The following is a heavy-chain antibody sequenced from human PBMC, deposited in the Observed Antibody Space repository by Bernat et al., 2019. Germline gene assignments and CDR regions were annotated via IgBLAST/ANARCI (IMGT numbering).Heavy chain of an antibody. J-gene: IGHJ6*03. D-gene: IGHD6-13*01. CDR3: TRDTPLEVVGAAGRYYYYYMNV. CDR2: IWYDGSNK. CDR1: GFTFSSYG. V-gene: IGHV3-33*01. Sequence: QVQLVESGGGVVQPGRSLRLSCAASGFTFSSYGMHWVRQAPGKGLEWVAVIWYDGSNKYYADSVKGRFTISRDNSKNTLYLQMNSLRAEDTAVYYCTRDTPLEVVGAAGRYYYYYMNVWGKGTTVTVSS.